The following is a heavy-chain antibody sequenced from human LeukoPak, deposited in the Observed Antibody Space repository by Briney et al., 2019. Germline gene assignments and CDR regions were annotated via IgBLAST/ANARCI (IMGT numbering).Heavy chain of an antibody. CDR1: GGSISNLDYY. V-gene: IGHV4-61*02. CDR3: ARVGDAFDI. Sequence: SQTLSLTCTVSGGSISNLDYYWTWIRQPAGKRLEWIGRIYTSGGTNYNPSLKSRVTISVDTSKNQFSLKLSSVTAADTAVYYCARVGDAFDIWGQGTMVTVSS. D-gene: IGHD3-16*01. J-gene: IGHJ3*02. CDR2: IYTSGGT.